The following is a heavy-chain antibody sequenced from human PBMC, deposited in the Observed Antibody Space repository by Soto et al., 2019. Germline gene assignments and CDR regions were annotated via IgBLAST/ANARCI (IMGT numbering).Heavy chain of an antibody. CDR1: GFTFDDYA. V-gene: IGHV3-9*01. CDR2: ISWNSGSI. CDR3: AKDPGQALVGATSAFDI. Sequence: HPGGSLRLSCAASGFTFDDYAMHWVRQAPGKGLEWVSGISWNSGSIGYADSVKGRFTISRDNAKNSLYLQMNSLRAEDTALYYCAKDPGQALVGATSAFDIWGQGTMVTVSS. D-gene: IGHD1-26*01. J-gene: IGHJ3*02.